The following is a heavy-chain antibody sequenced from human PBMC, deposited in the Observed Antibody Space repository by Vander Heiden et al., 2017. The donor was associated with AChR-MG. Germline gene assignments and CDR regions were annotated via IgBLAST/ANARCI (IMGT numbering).Heavy chain of an antibody. CDR3: AKDRLPAAIHYYGMDV. V-gene: IGHV3-30*02. Sequence: QVQLVESGGGVVQPGGSLSLSCAASGFTFSSYGMDWVRQAPGKGLEWVAFIRYDGSNKYYADSVKGRFTISRDNSKNTLYLQMNSLRAEDTAVYYCAKDRLPAAIHYYGMDVWGQGTTVTVSS. D-gene: IGHD2-2*01. CDR2: IRYDGSNK. CDR1: GFTFSSYG. J-gene: IGHJ6*02.